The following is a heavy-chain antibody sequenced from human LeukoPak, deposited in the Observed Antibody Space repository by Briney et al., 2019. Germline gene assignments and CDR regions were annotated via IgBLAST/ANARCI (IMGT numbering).Heavy chain of an antibody. J-gene: IGHJ2*01. CDR3: ARGGFGLAAAGRSNYWYFDL. CDR1: GYTFTGYH. CDR2: INPNTGDT. V-gene: IGHV1-2*02. Sequence: ASVKVSCKASGYTFTGYHLHWVRQAPGQGLEWVAWINPNTGDTSSPQKFRDRVTMSRDTSTSPAYMELSSLRSEDTAVYYCARGGFGLAAAGRSNYWYFDLWGRGTLVTVSS. D-gene: IGHD6-13*01.